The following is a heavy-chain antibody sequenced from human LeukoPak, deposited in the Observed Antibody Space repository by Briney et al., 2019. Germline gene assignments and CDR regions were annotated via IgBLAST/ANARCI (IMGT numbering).Heavy chain of an antibody. J-gene: IGHJ4*02. D-gene: IGHD5-12*01. V-gene: IGHV4-31*03. CDR3: ARGDVVAMIDC. CDR2: IYYSGST. Sequence: PSETLSLTCTVSGGSISSGGYYWSWIRQHPGKGLEWIGYIYYSGSTYYNPSLKSRVTISVDTSKNQFSLKLSSVTAADTAVYYCARGDVVAMIDCWGQGTLVTVSS. CDR1: GGSISSGGYY.